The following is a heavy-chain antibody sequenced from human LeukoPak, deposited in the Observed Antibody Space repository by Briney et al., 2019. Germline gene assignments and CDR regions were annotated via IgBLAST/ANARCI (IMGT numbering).Heavy chain of an antibody. CDR2: TYYRSKWYN. V-gene: IGHV6-1*01. J-gene: IGHJ6*04. D-gene: IGHD3-9*01. Sequence: SQTLSLTCAISGDSVSSNSAAWNWLRQSPSRGLEWLGSTYYRSKWYNDYAVSVKSRITINPDTSKNQFSLQLNSVTPEDTAVYYCARGYDILTGYYVDYYYYGMDVWGKGTTVTVSS. CDR1: GDSVSSNSAA. CDR3: ARGYDILTGYYVDYYYYGMDV.